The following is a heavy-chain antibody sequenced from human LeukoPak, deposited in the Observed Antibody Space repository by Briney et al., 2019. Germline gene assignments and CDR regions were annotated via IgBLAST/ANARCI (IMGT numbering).Heavy chain of an antibody. V-gene: IGHV4-34*01. CDR2: INHSGST. CDR3: AYMKGSSWYYFDY. CDR1: GGSFSGYY. D-gene: IGHD6-13*01. Sequence: SETLSLTCAVYGGSFSGYYWSWIRQPPGKGLEWIGEINHSGSTNYNPSLKSRVTISVDKSKNQFSLKLSSVTAADTAVYYCAYMKGSSWYYFDYWGQGTLVTVSS. J-gene: IGHJ4*02.